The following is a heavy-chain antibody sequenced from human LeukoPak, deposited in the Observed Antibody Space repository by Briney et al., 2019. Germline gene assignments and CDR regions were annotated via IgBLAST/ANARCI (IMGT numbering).Heavy chain of an antibody. CDR1: GFTFSSYA. Sequence: GGSLRLSCAASGFTFSSYAMSWVRQAPGKGLEWVSAISGSGGSTYYADSVKGRFTISRDNSKNTLYLQMNSLRAEDTAVYYCAKDGYSGSYPGEPFDYWGQGTLVTVSS. J-gene: IGHJ4*02. V-gene: IGHV3-23*01. CDR2: ISGSGGST. CDR3: AKDGYSGSYPGEPFDY. D-gene: IGHD1-26*01.